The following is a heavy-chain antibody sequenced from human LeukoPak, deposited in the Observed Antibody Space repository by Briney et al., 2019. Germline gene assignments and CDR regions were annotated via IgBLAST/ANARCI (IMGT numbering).Heavy chain of an antibody. V-gene: IGHV1-18*01. J-gene: IGHJ4*01. CDR2: ISAHNGNT. CDR3: ASGRYSSGFPDY. CDR1: GYTLTRYA. Sequence: ASLKVSCKASGYTLTRYAISWVRQVPGQKLEWMGWISAHNGNTHYAHKLQGRVTMTTATSTSTAYMGLRRLRSDDTAVYYCASGRYSSGFPDYWGQGTLVTVSA. D-gene: IGHD6-19*01.